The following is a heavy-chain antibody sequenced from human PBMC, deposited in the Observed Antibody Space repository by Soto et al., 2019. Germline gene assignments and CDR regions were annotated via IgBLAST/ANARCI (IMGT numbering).Heavy chain of an antibody. Sequence: ASVKVSCKASGYTFTGYYMHWVRQAPGQGLEWMGWINPNSGGTNYAQKFQGWVTMTRDTSISTAYMELSRLRSDDTAVYYCARGTPYSSSSGPWFDPWGQGTLVTVSS. J-gene: IGHJ5*02. V-gene: IGHV1-2*04. CDR2: INPNSGGT. CDR1: GYTFTGYY. CDR3: ARGTPYSSSSGPWFDP. D-gene: IGHD6-6*01.